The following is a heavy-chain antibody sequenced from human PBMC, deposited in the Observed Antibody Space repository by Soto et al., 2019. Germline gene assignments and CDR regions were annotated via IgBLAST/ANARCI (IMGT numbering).Heavy chain of an antibody. Sequence: SETLSLTCTVSGGSISSYYWSWIRQPPGKGLEWIGYIYYSGSTNYNPSLKSRVTISGDTSKNQFSLKLSSVTAADTAVYYCARHGDSSSVDYWGQGTLVTVSS. CDR2: IYYSGST. D-gene: IGHD6-13*01. J-gene: IGHJ4*02. CDR1: GGSISSYY. CDR3: ARHGDSSSVDY. V-gene: IGHV4-59*08.